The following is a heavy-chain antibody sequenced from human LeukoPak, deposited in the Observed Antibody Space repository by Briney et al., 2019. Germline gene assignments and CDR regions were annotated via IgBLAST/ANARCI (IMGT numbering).Heavy chain of an antibody. Sequence: ASVKVSCKASGYTFTSYGISWVRQAPGQGLEWMGWISVYNGNTNYAQKLQGRVTMTTDTSTSTAYMELRSLRSDDTAVYYCARDQDSGELLPFDYWGQGTLVTVSS. J-gene: IGHJ4*02. CDR1: GYTFTSYG. V-gene: IGHV1-18*01. CDR2: ISVYNGNT. CDR3: ARDQDSGELLPFDY. D-gene: IGHD1-26*01.